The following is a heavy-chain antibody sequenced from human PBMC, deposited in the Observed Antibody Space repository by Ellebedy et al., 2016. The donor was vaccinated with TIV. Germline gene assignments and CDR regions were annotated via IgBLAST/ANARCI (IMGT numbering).Heavy chain of an antibody. V-gene: IGHV3-30*18. CDR3: AKDGEEGIAVYYFDY. Sequence: GESLKISCAASGFTFSSYGMHWVRQAPGKGLEWVAVISYDGSNKYYADSVKGRFTISRDNSKNTLYLQMNSLRAEDTAVYYCAKDGEEGIAVYYFDYWGQGTLVTVSS. CDR2: ISYDGSNK. CDR1: GFTFSSYG. J-gene: IGHJ4*02. D-gene: IGHD6-19*01.